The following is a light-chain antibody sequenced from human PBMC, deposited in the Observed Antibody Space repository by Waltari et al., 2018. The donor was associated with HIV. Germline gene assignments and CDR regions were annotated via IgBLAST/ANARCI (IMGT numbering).Light chain of an antibody. J-gene: IGLJ1*01. V-gene: IGLV2-23*02. CDR3: CSYAGSSTYV. CDR2: DVS. CDR1: SSDVGDYNS. Sequence: SALTQPASVSGSPGQSITFSCIGTSSDVGDYNSVSWYQQLPGEAPRLMIYDVSKRPSGVSNRFSGSKSGNTASLTISGLQADDEADYYCCSYAGSSTYVFGTGTKVTVL.